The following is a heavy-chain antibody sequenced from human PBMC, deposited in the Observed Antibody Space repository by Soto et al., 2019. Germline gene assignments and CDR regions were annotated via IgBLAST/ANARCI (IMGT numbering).Heavy chain of an antibody. Sequence: EVQLVESGGGLVQPGRSLRLSCAASGFTFDDYAMHWVRQAPGKGLEWVSGISWNSGSIGYADSVKGRFTISRGNAKNSLYLQMNSLRAEDTALYYCAKGRRYYIAANWFDPWGQGTLVTVSS. CDR2: ISWNSGSI. J-gene: IGHJ5*02. D-gene: IGHD6-13*01. CDR1: GFTFDDYA. CDR3: AKGRRYYIAANWFDP. V-gene: IGHV3-9*01.